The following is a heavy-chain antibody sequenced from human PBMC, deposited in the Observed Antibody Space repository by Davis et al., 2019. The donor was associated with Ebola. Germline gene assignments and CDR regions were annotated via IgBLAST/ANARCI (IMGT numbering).Heavy chain of an antibody. CDR3: ARESGYCSSTSCSKQSFDY. V-gene: IGHV1-2*02. Sequence: ASVTVSCKTSGYIFTGYYMHWVRQAPGQGLEWMGWINPNTDDRGYVQKFQDRVTMTRDTSINTVYIQLSGVTSDDTAVYFCARESGYCSSTSCSKQSFDYWGQGTLVTVSS. CDR1: GYIFTGYY. D-gene: IGHD2-2*01. CDR2: INPNTDDR. J-gene: IGHJ4*02.